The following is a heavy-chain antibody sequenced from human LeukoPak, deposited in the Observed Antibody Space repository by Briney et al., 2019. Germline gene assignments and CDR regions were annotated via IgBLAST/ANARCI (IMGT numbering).Heavy chain of an antibody. D-gene: IGHD4-17*01. J-gene: IGHJ3*02. CDR3: ASLMTTVTYDVFDI. Sequence: PSETLSLTCAVYGRSGSFNDYYWNWIRQSPGKGLEWIGEINHSGGTHSQPSLQSRVTISVDTSKNQFSMRWRSVTAADTAVYYCASLMTTVTYDVFDIWGQGTIVTVSS. CDR2: INHSGGT. V-gene: IGHV4-34*01. CDR1: GRSGSFNDYY.